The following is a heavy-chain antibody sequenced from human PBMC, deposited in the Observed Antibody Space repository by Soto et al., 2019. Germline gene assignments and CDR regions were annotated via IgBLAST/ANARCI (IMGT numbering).Heavy chain of an antibody. CDR1: GFTFSSYS. V-gene: IGHV3-21*01. CDR3: ASLNCSSTSCYPYYYYGMDV. CDR2: ISSSSSYI. D-gene: IGHD2-2*01. J-gene: IGHJ6*02. Sequence: PGGSLRLSCAASGFTFSSYSMNWVRQAPGKGLEWVSSISSSSSYIYYADSVKGRFTISRDNAKNSLYLQMNSLRAEDTAVYYRASLNCSSTSCYPYYYYGMDVWGQGTTVTVSS.